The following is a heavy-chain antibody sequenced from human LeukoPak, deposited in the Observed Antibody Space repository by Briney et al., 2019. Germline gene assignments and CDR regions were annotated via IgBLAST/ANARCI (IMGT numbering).Heavy chain of an antibody. V-gene: IGHV3-21*01. CDR1: GFTFSSYR. Sequence: PGGSLRLSCAASGFTFSSYRMTWVRQAPGKGLEWVSSISSSSSYIYYADSVKGRFTISRDNAKNSLYLQMNSLRAEDTAVYYCAREYLGYCSSTSCSHFDYWGQGTLVTVSS. CDR3: AREYLGYCSSTSCSHFDY. CDR2: ISSSSSYI. D-gene: IGHD2-2*01. J-gene: IGHJ4*02.